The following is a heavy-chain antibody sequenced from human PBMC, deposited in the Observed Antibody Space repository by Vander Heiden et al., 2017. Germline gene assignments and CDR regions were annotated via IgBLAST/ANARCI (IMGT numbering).Heavy chain of an antibody. CDR2: IYYSGST. Sequence: QVQLQESGPGLVKPSETLSLTCSGSGGPIRSYHWSWYGQPLGKGLEWIGYIYYSGSTSYNPSLKRRVTISADTSKNQFSLKLSSVTAADTAVYYCARFTYGSGTYYNLGVDPWGQGTLVTVSS. CDR1: GGPIRSYH. CDR3: ARFTYGSGTYYNLGVDP. J-gene: IGHJ5*02. V-gene: IGHV4-59*13. D-gene: IGHD3-10*01.